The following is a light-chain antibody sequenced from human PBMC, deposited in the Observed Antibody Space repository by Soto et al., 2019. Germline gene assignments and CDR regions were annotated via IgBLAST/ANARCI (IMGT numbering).Light chain of an antibody. Sequence: QSVLTQPPSMSGAPGQRVTISCTGTSSNIGADYDVHWYQHLPETAPKLLIYSNNNRPSGVPDRFSGSKSGSSASLAITGVQAEDEADYYCQSFDSSLSGLVFGGGTKLTVL. CDR1: SSNIGADYD. CDR2: SNN. V-gene: IGLV1-40*01. CDR3: QSFDSSLSGLV. J-gene: IGLJ3*02.